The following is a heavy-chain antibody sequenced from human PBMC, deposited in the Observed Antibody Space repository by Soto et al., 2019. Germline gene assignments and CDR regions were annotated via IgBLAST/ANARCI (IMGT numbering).Heavy chain of an antibody. CDR2: IYNPGDIT. V-gene: IGHV3-23*01. CDR1: GITFTNYA. D-gene: IGHD2-21*01. Sequence: PGGSLRLSCVASGITFTNYAMTWVRQAPGKGLEWVSIIYNPGDITFYADFAKGRFTISRDNSKNTLYLQMSSPRAADTGVYYCAKSLIGTGYYFDSWGKGTLVTVSS. CDR3: AKSLIGTGYYFDS. J-gene: IGHJ4*02.